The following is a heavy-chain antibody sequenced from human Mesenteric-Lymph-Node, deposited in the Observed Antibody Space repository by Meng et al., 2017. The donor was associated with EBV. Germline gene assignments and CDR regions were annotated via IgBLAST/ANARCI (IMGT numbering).Heavy chain of an antibody. CDR1: GYTFTNYY. J-gene: IGHJ4*02. D-gene: IGHD2-2*01. CDR3: ASTILVPGPDS. V-gene: IGHV1-2*06. CDR2: IDPNSGDT. Sequence: QAQLVQSGPEVKKPGVSVKVTCKAPGYTFTNYYINWVRQAPGQGLEWMGRIDPNSGDTDYAQKFQARVTMTRDTSIRTAYMELDSLRSDDTAVYYCASTILVPGPDSWGQGTLVTVSS.